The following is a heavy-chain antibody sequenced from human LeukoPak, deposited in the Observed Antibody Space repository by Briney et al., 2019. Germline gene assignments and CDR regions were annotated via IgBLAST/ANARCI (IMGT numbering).Heavy chain of an antibody. D-gene: IGHD4-23*01. CDR3: ARELDDYGGNSPLDY. J-gene: IGHJ4*02. V-gene: IGHV3-30-3*01. CDR2: ISYDGSNK. CDR1: GFTFSSYA. Sequence: GGSLRLSCAASGFTFSSYAMHWVRQAPGKGLEWVAVISYDGSNKYYADSVKGRFTISRDNSKNTLYLQMNSLRAEDTAVYYCARELDDYGGNSPLDYWGQGTLVTVSS.